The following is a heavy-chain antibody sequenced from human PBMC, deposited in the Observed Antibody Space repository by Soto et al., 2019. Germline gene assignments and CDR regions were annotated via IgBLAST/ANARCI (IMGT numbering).Heavy chain of an antibody. CDR3: AREGQVAGTAYYFEY. V-gene: IGHV1-69*13. Sequence: GASVKVSCKASGGTFSSYAISWVRQAPGQGLEWMGGIIPIFGTANYAQKFQGRVTITADESTSTAYMELSSLRSEDTAVYYCAREGQVAGTAYYFEYWGQGTLVTVSS. D-gene: IGHD6-19*01. J-gene: IGHJ4*02. CDR1: GGTFSSYA. CDR2: IIPIFGTA.